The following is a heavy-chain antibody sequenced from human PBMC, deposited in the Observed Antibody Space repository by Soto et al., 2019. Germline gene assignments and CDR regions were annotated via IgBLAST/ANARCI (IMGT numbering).Heavy chain of an antibody. V-gene: IGHV1-18*01. CDR2: ISAYNGNT. CDR3: ARDIRPIAAAGTNWFDP. Sequence: QVQLVQSGAEVKKPGASVKVSCKASGYTFTSYGISWVRQAPGQGLEWMGWISAYNGNTNYAQKLQGRVTMTTDTSPSTAYMELRSLRPDDTAVYYCARDIRPIAAAGTNWFDPWGQGTLVTVSS. CDR1: GYTFTSYG. D-gene: IGHD6-13*01. J-gene: IGHJ5*02.